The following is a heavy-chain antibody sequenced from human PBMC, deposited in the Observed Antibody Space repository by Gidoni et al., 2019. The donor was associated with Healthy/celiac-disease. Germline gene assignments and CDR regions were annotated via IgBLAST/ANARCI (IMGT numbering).Heavy chain of an antibody. V-gene: IGHV3-23*01. D-gene: IGHD2-2*01. CDR1: GFTFSSYA. J-gene: IGHJ6*02. CDR2: ISGSGGST. CDR3: AKDGPSGYCSSTSCYVDGMDV. Sequence: EVQLLESGGGLVQPGGSLRLSCAASGFTFSSYAMSWVRQAPGKGMEWVPAISGSGGSTYYADSVKGRFTISRDNSKNTLYLQMNSLRAEDTAVYYCAKDGPSGYCSSTSCYVDGMDVWGQGTTVTVSS.